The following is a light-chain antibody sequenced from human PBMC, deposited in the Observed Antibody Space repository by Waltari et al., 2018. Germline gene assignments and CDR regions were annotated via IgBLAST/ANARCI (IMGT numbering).Light chain of an antibody. Sequence: QSGLTQPPSASGTPGQRVIISCSGSTSHIVSHHVYWSQHVPGAAPKLLIYRNDQRPSGVPDRFSGSKSGASASLAISGLRSEDEAHYFCASWDESLSGFVVFGGGTKLTVL. V-gene: IGLV1-47*01. CDR3: ASWDESLSGFVV. J-gene: IGLJ2*01. CDR2: RND. CDR1: TSHIVSHH.